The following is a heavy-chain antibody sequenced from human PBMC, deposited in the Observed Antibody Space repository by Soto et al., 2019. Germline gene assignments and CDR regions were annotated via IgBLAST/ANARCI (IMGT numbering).Heavy chain of an antibody. J-gene: IGHJ4*02. CDR1: GGSISSGYYY. D-gene: IGHD5-18*01. CDR3: ATESGSTYGYFDY. V-gene: IGHV4-30-4*01. CDR2: ISGSGST. Sequence: PSETLSLTCSVSGGSISSGYYYWSWIRQSPGKGLEWIGYISGSGSTGYNPSLKNRLTMSVDRSKNQFTLRLTSVTAADTAVYFCATESGSTYGYFDYWGQGTQVTVSS.